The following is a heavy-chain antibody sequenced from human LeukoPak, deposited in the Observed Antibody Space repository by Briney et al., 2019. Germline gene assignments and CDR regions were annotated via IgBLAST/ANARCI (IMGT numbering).Heavy chain of an antibody. J-gene: IGHJ3*02. V-gene: IGHV3-23*01. D-gene: IGHD3-10*01. CDR1: GFTFSSYA. CDR2: INGGGGSP. Sequence: PGGSLRLSCAASGFTFSSYAMSGVRQAPGKGLEGVSAINGGGGSPYHSDSVKGRFTISRDNAKNSLYLQMNSLRAEDTAVYYCARDLNYYGSGSPDAFDIWGQGTMVTVSS. CDR3: ARDLNYYGSGSPDAFDI.